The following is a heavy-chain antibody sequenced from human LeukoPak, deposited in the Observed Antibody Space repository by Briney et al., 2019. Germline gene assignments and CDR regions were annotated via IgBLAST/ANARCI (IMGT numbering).Heavy chain of an antibody. CDR2: ISGSGGST. D-gene: IGHD3-3*01. Sequence: GGSLRLSCAASGFTFSSYAMSWVRQAPGKGLEWVSAISGSGGSTYYADSVKCRFTISRDNYKNTLYLQMNSLRAEDTAVYYCAKNRASYDFWSGYLNWFDPWGQGTLVTVSS. V-gene: IGHV3-23*01. J-gene: IGHJ5*02. CDR1: GFTFSSYA. CDR3: AKNRASYDFWSGYLNWFDP.